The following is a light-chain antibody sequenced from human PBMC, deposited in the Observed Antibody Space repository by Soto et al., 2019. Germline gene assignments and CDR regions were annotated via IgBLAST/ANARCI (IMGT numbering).Light chain of an antibody. J-gene: IGKJ1*01. V-gene: IGKV3-15*01. CDR2: GAS. CDR3: QQYDNWPRT. Sequence: EIVMTQSPATLSVSPGERATLSCRASQSVSNNLAWYQQKPGQAPRLLIYGASTRATGIPASFSGSGSGADFTLTISILQSEDFAIYYCQQYDNWPRTFGPGTKVEIK. CDR1: QSVSNN.